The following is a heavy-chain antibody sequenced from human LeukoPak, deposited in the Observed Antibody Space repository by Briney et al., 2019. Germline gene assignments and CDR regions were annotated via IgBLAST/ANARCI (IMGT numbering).Heavy chain of an antibody. Sequence: GGSLRLSCAASGFTFDDFAMHWVRQAPGKGLEWVSGISWNSGNIGYADSVKGRFTISRDNAKNTLYLQMNSLRVEDTAVYYCARVGGHWGQGTLVTVSS. CDR3: ARVGGH. D-gene: IGHD3-10*01. CDR2: ISWNSGNI. CDR1: GFTFDDFA. V-gene: IGHV3-9*01. J-gene: IGHJ4*02.